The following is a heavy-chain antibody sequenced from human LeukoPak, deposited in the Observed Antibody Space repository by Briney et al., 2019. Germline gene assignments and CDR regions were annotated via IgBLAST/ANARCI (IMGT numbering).Heavy chain of an antibody. Sequence: GGSLRLSCAASGFTFSSYAMSWVRQAPGKGLEWVSAISGSGGSTYYADSVKGRFTISRDNSKNTLYLQMNSLRAEDTAVYYCASSPKDDILTGYYTSGMDVWGQGTTVTVSS. CDR3: ASSPKDDILTGYYTSGMDV. J-gene: IGHJ6*02. CDR1: GFTFSSYA. D-gene: IGHD3-9*01. CDR2: ISGSGGST. V-gene: IGHV3-23*01.